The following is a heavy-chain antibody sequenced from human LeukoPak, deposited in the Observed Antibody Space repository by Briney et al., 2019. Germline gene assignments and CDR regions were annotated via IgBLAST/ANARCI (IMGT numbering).Heavy chain of an antibody. D-gene: IGHD1-26*01. CDR3: ARAGRWEGRPHAFDI. CDR2: IYYSGIT. J-gene: IGHJ3*02. V-gene: IGHV4-59*01. Sequence: SETLSLTCTVSGGSISNYYWNFIRQPPGKGLEWIGYIYYSGITNYNPSLKSRVTISVDTSKNQFSLKLSSATAADTALYYCARAGRWEGRPHAFDIWGQGTMVAVSS. CDR1: GGSISNYY.